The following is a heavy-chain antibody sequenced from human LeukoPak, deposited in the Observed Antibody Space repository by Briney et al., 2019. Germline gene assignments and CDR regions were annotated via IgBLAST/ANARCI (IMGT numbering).Heavy chain of an antibody. V-gene: IGHV1-18*01. J-gene: IGHJ6*03. D-gene: IGHD3-3*01. CDR2: ISAYNGNT. Sequence: GASVKVSCKASGYTFTSYGISWVRQAPGQGLEWMGWISAYNGNTNYAQKLQGRVTMTTDTSTSTAYMELRSLRSDDTAVYYCAREGGLRPPYDFWSGRNYYYYYMDVWGKGTTVTVSS. CDR1: GYTFTSYG. CDR3: AREGGLRPPYDFWSGRNYYYYYMDV.